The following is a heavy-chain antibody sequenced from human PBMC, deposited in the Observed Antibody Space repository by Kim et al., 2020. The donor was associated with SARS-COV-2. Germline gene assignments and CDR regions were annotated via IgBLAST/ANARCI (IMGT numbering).Heavy chain of an antibody. CDR3: ARRRREMGARVIDY. J-gene: IGHJ4*02. D-gene: IGHD1-26*01. Sequence: PSLTSRVTISVDTSKNQFSRKLSSVTAADTAVYYCARRRREMGARVIDYWGQGTLVTVSS. V-gene: IGHV4-39*01.